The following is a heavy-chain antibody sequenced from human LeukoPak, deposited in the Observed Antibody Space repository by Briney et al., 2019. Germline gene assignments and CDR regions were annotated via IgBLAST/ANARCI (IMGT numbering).Heavy chain of an antibody. J-gene: IGHJ4*02. CDR1: GCSFTSYW. V-gene: IGHV5-51*01. CDR3: ARGDDILTGYHTLDY. CDR2: IYPGDSDT. Sequence: GESLKISCKGSGCSFTSYWIGWVRQMPGKGLEWMGIIYPGDSDTRYSPSFQGQVTISADKSISTAYLQWSSLKASDTAMYYCARGDDILTGYHTLDYWGQGTLVTVSS. D-gene: IGHD3-9*01.